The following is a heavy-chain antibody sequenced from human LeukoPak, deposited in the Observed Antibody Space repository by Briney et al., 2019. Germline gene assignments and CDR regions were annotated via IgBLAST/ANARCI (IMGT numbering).Heavy chain of an antibody. D-gene: IGHD2-15*01. V-gene: IGHV3-49*03. Sequence: GGSLRLSCAASGFTFMSYGMSWFRQAPGKGLEWVGSIRSKAYGGTTEYAASVKGRFTISRDDSKSIAYLQMNSLKTEDTAVYCCTRDGVCSGGSCYSYYYYYGMDVWGQGTTVTVSS. CDR3: TRDGVCSGGSCYSYYYYYGMDV. CDR1: GFTFMSYG. CDR2: IRSKAYGGTT. J-gene: IGHJ6*02.